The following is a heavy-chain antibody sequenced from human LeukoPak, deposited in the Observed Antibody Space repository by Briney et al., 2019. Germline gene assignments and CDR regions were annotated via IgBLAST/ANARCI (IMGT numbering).Heavy chain of an antibody. J-gene: IGHJ4*02. CDR1: GGTFSSYT. D-gene: IGHD3-10*01. CDR3: ARGYGSGSVDY. CDR2: IIPILGIA. V-gene: IGHV1-69*02. Sequence: GASVKVSCKASGGTFSSYTISWVRQAPGQGLEWMGRIIPILGIANYAQKFQGRVTITADKSTSTAYMELSSLRSEDTAVYYCARGYGSGSVDYWGQGTLVTVSS.